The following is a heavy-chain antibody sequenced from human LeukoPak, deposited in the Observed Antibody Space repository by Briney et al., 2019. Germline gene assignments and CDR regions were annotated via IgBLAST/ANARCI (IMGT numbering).Heavy chain of an antibody. CDR3: ARTYYDFWSGYYPLYYMDV. Sequence: ASVKVSCKASGYTFTGYYMHWVRQAPGQGLEWMGWINTNTGNPTYAQDFTGRFVFSLDTSVSTAYLQISSLKAEDTAVYYCARTYYDFWSGYYPLYYMDVWGKGTTVTVSS. CDR1: GYTFTGYY. D-gene: IGHD3-3*01. J-gene: IGHJ6*03. V-gene: IGHV7-4-1*02. CDR2: INTNTGNP.